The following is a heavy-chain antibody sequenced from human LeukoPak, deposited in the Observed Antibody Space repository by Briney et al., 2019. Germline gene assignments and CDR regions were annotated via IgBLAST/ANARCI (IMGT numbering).Heavy chain of an antibody. D-gene: IGHD4-17*01. CDR3: ARGDYGDYGDYYYYMDV. V-gene: IGHV1-46*01. CDR1: GYTFTSYY. J-gene: IGHJ6*03. Sequence: ASVKVSCKASGYTFTSYYMHWVRQAPGQGLEWMGIINPSGGSTSYAQKFQGRVTMTRDTSISTAYMELSRLRSDDTAVYYCARGDYGDYGDYYYYMDVWGKGTTVTISS. CDR2: INPSGGST.